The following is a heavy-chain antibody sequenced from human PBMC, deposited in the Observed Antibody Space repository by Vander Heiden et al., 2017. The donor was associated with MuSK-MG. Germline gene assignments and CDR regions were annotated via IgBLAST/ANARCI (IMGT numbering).Heavy chain of an antibody. J-gene: IGHJ6*03. V-gene: IGHV3-33*06. D-gene: IGHD7-27*01. CDR2: ICDDGSNK. CDR1: GFTFSSYG. Sequence: QVQLVESGGGVVQPGRSLRLSCAASGFTFSSYGMHWVRQAPGEGLEWVAVICDDGSNKYYADSVNGRFTISRDNSKTTLYLQMNSLRAEDTAVYYCAKDARLGMGGYYYYYYMDVWGKGTTVTVAS. CDR3: AKDARLGMGGYYYYYYMDV.